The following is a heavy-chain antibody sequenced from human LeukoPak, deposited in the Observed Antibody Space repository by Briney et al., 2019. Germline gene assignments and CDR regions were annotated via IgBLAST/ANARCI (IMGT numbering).Heavy chain of an antibody. Sequence: SETLSLTCSVSGDSISYFYWSWIRQAAGKGLEWIGRIHNSGSTDYNASLKSRVTMSVDTSKNQFSLKLSSVTAADTAVYYCARGSSGWYADSWFDPWGQGTLVTVSS. D-gene: IGHD6-19*01. CDR1: GDSISYFY. J-gene: IGHJ5*02. CDR2: IHNSGST. CDR3: ARGSSGWYADSWFDP. V-gene: IGHV4-4*07.